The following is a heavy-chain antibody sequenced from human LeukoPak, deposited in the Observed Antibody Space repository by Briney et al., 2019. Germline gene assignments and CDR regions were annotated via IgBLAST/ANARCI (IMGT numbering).Heavy chain of an antibody. CDR3: AANGYSYGRRPAAFDI. D-gene: IGHD5-18*01. J-gene: IGHJ3*02. CDR2: ISSSGSTI. CDR1: GFTFSDYY. V-gene: IGHV3-11*01. Sequence: GGSLRLSCAASGFTFSDYYMNWIRQAPGKGLEWVSYISSSGSTIYYADSVKGRFTISRDNAKNSLYLQMNSLRAEDTAVYYCAANGYSYGRRPAAFDIWGQGTMVTVSS.